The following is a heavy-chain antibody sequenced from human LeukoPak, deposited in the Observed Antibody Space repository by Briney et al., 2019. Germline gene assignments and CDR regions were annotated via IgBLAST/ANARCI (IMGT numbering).Heavy chain of an antibody. Sequence: PSETLSLTCTVSGGSISSSSYYWGWIRQPPGKGLEWIGSIYYSGSTYYNPSLKSRVTISVDTSKNQFSLKLSSVTAADTAVYCCARRGSNTYYYDSSGYCYFDYWGQGTLVTVSS. CDR3: ARRGSNTYYYDSSGYCYFDY. J-gene: IGHJ4*02. CDR1: GGSISSSSYY. D-gene: IGHD3-22*01. V-gene: IGHV4-39*01. CDR2: IYYSGST.